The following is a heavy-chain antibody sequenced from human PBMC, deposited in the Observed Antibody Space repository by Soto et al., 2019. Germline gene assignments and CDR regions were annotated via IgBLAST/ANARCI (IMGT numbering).Heavy chain of an antibody. CDR2: INPNSGGT. V-gene: IGHV1-2*04. Sequence: ASVKVSCKASGYTFTGYYMHWVRQAPGQGLEWMGWINPNSGGTNYAQKFQGWVTMTRDTSISTAYMELSRLRSDDTAVYYCAREAVDSSSSSYYYYGMDVWGQGTTVTGSS. CDR1: GYTFTGYY. CDR3: AREAVDSSSSSYYYYGMDV. D-gene: IGHD6-6*01. J-gene: IGHJ6*02.